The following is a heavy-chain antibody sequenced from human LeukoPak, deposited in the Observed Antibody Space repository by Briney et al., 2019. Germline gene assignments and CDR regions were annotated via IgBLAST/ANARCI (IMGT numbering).Heavy chain of an antibody. V-gene: IGHV4-59*08. CDR2: IYYSGST. CDR1: GGSINNYY. J-gene: IGHJ4*02. CDR3: AKGNYDSSGFLPFDY. Sequence: SETLSLTCTVSGGSINNYYWSWIRQPPGKGLEWIGYIYYSGSTNYNPSLKSRVTISVDTSKNQFSLKLSSVTAADTAVYYCAKGNYDSSGFLPFDYWGQGTLVTVSS. D-gene: IGHD3-22*01.